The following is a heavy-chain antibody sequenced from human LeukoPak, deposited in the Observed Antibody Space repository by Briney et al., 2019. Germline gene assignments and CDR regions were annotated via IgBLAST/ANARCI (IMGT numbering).Heavy chain of an antibody. J-gene: IGHJ4*02. CDR3: ASGLLIDY. Sequence: SETLSLTCTVSGGSISSSRYYWSWIRQPPGKGLEWIGEINHSGSTNCNPSLKSRVTISVDTSKNQFSLKLSSVTAADTAVYYCASGLLIDYWGQGALVTVSS. D-gene: IGHD3-22*01. V-gene: IGHV4-39*07. CDR1: GGSISSSRYY. CDR2: INHSGST.